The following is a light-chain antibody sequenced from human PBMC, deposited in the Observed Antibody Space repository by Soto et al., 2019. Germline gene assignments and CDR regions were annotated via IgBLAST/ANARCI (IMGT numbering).Light chain of an antibody. CDR2: NNN. V-gene: IGLV1-44*01. J-gene: IGLJ2*01. Sequence: QSVLTQPPSASGTPGQRVTISCSGSSSNIGSYSVNWYQQVPGTAPKLLIYNNNQWPSGVPDRFSGSKSGASASLAISGLQSEDEADYYCATWHDSLNGPVFGGGTKVTVL. CDR1: SSNIGSYS. CDR3: ATWHDSLNGPV.